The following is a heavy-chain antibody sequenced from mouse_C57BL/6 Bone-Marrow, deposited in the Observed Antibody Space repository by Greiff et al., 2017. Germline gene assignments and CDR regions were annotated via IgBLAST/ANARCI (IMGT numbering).Heavy chain of an antibody. V-gene: IGHV1-81*01. CDR3: AREEIYGSIYEFDY. CDR1: GYSFTSYG. J-gene: IGHJ2*01. Sequence: QVQLQQSGAELARPGASVKLSCKASGYSFTSYGISWVMQRPGQGLEWIGEIYPRSGNTYYNEKFKGQGTLTADKSTSTAYMELRSLTSEDAAAYFCAREEIYGSIYEFDYWGQGTTLTVSS. CDR2: IYPRSGNT. D-gene: IGHD1-1*01.